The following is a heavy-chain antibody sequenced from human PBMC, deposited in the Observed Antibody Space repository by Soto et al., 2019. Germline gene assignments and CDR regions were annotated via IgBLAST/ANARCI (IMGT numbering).Heavy chain of an antibody. J-gene: IGHJ6*02. V-gene: IGHV3-9*01. CDR3: AKENIAAAGFRTPFKRYGMDV. Sequence: PGGSLRLSCAASGFTFDDYAMHWVRQAPGKGLEWVSGISWNSGSIGYADSVKGRFTISRDNAKNSLYLQMNSLRAEDTALYYCAKENIAAAGFRTPFKRYGMDVWGQGTTVTVSS. CDR1: GFTFDDYA. D-gene: IGHD6-13*01. CDR2: ISWNSGSI.